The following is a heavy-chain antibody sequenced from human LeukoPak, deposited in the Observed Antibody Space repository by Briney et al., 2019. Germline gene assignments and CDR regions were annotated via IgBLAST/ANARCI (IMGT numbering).Heavy chain of an antibody. V-gene: IGHV3-15*01. D-gene: IGHD2-15*01. CDR2: IKSKTDGGTT. Sequence: GGSLRLSCVASRFSFHNAWKSWVRQAPGKGLEWVGRIKSKTDGGTTDYAAPVKGRFTMSRDASRNTLYLQMNRLTTEYTAVYYCTPFCSGGSCYDYWGQGTLVTVSS. CDR1: RFSFHNAW. J-gene: IGHJ4*02. CDR3: TPFCSGGSCYDY.